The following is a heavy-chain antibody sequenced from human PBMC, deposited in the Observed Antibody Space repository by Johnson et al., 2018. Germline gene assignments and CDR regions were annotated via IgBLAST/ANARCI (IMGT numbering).Heavy chain of an antibody. Sequence: VQLQESGGGLVQPGRSLKLSCAVSGFTFGASAIHWVRQASGKGLEWVGRVTGKTNSYAPQYAASVKGWFTIPREDSKGTAYLQMNSLKTEDTAIYYCCSYTHTYYFYGMDVWGQGTTVTVSS. V-gene: IGHV3-73*01. CDR2: VTGKTNSYAP. J-gene: IGHJ6*02. CDR3: CSYTHTYYFYGMDV. D-gene: IGHD3-3*01. CDR1: GFTFGASA.